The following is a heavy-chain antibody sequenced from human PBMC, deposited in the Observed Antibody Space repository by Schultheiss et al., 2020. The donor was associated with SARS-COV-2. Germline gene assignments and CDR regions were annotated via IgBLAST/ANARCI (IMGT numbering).Heavy chain of an antibody. Sequence: SQTLSLTCAVYGGSFSGYYWSWIRQPPGKGLEWIVEINHSGSTNYNPSLKSRVTISVDTSKNQFSLKLSSVTAADTAVYYCARGDKVTTWGYYYGMDVWGQGTTVTVSS. D-gene: IGHD4-11*01. CDR3: ARGDKVTTWGYYYGMDV. J-gene: IGHJ6*02. V-gene: IGHV4-34*01. CDR2: INHSGST. CDR1: GGSFSGYY.